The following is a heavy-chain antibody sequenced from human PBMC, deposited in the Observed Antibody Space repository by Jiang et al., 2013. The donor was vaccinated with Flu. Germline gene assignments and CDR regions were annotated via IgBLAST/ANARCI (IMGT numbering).Heavy chain of an antibody. CDR1: GYTFTSYG. J-gene: IGHJ4*02. V-gene: IGHV1-18*01. D-gene: IGHD3-22*01. CDR2: ISAYNGNT. CDR3: ASGARKSYYYDSSGYYRYDY. Sequence: GAEVKKPGASVKVSCKASGYTFTSYGISWVRQAPGQGLEWMGWISAYNGNTNYAQKLQGRVTMTTDTSTSTAYMELRSLRSDDTAVYYCASGARKSYYYDSSGYYRYDYWGQGTLVTVSS.